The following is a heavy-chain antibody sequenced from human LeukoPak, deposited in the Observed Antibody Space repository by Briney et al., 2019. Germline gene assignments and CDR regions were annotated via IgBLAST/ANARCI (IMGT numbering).Heavy chain of an antibody. CDR3: AKDSPYYDILTGYYGY. CDR1: GFTVSNNY. Sequence: GGSLRLSCAASGFTVSNNYMNWVRQAPGKGLEWVSAISGSGGSTYYADSVKGRFTISRDNSKNTLYLQMNSLRAEDTAVYYCAKDSPYYDILTGYYGYWGQGTLVTVSS. D-gene: IGHD3-9*01. CDR2: ISGSGGST. J-gene: IGHJ4*02. V-gene: IGHV3-23*01.